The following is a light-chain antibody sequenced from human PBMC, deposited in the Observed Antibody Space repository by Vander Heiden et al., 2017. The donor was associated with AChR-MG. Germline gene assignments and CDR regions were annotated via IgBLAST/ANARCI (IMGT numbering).Light chain of an antibody. CDR3: QQYNNWWT. J-gene: IGKJ1*01. CDR1: QSVSSN. CDR2: GAS. V-gene: IGKV3-15*01. Sequence: EIVMTQSPATLSVSPGERATLSCRASQSVSSNLAWYQQKPGQAPRLLISGASTRATGIPARFSGSGSGTEFTLTISSLQSEDFAVYYWQQYNNWWTFGQRTKVEIK.